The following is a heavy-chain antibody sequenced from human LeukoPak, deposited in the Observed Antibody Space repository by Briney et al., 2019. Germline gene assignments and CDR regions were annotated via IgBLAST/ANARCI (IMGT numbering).Heavy chain of an antibody. V-gene: IGHV3-30*02. CDR1: GFTFSSYG. CDR3: AKDYGDIAARPLGCYYYYMDV. D-gene: IGHD6-6*01. Sequence: GGSLRLSCAASGFTFSSYGMHWVRQAPGKGLEWVAFIRYDGSNKYYADSVKGRFTISRDNSKNTLYLQMNSLRAEDTAVYYCAKDYGDIAARPLGCYYYYMDVWGKGTTVTVSS. CDR2: IRYDGSNK. J-gene: IGHJ6*03.